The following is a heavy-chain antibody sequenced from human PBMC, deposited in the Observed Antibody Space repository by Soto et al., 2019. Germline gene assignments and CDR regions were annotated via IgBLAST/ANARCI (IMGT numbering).Heavy chain of an antibody. CDR3: ARVRFLVYYYYGMDV. V-gene: IGHV1-2*02. CDR2: INPNSGGT. J-gene: IGHJ6*02. CDR1: GYTFTGYY. Sequence: GASVKVSCKASGYTFTGYYIHWVRQAPGQGLEWMGWINPNSGGTNYAQKFQGRVTMTRDTSISTAYMELSRLRSDDTAVYYCARVRFLVYYYYGMDVWGQGTTVTVSS. D-gene: IGHD3-3*01.